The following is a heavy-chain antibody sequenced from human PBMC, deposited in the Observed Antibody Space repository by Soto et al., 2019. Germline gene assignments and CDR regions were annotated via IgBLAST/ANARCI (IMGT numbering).Heavy chain of an antibody. J-gene: IGHJ4*02. V-gene: IGHV3-23*01. CDR2: ISRYGDFT. CDR1: GFPFNILA. D-gene: IGHD3-22*01. Sequence: EVQLLESGGDLIQPGGSWNLSVAASGFPFNILAMPWFRQVPGRGLEWVSAISRYGDFTYYADSVEGRFTISRDNSKNTLYLQMNSLRAEDTAVYYCAKDRYLDHDSRGYLFDNWGQGTLVTVSS. CDR3: AKDRYLDHDSRGYLFDN.